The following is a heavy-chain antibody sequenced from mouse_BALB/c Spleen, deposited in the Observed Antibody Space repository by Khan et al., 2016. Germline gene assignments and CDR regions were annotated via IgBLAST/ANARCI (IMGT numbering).Heavy chain of an antibody. CDR1: GYAFTSYN. CDR3: AREEITTVVAKGLDY. V-gene: IGHV1S135*01. CDR2: IDPYNGGT. J-gene: IGHJ2*01. D-gene: IGHD1-1*01. Sequence: VQLKQSGPELVKPGASVKVSCKASGYAFTSYNMYWVKQSHGKSLEWIGYIDPYNGGTNYNQKFKGKATLTVDKSSSTAYMHLNSLTSEDSAVDYCAREEITTVVAKGLDYWGQGTTLTVSS.